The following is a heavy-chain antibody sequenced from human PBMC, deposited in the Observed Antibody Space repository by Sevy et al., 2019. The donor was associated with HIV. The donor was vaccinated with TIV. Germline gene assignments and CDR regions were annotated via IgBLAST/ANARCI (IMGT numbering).Heavy chain of an antibody. J-gene: IGHJ4*02. CDR2: ISGSGGYT. CDR3: EAITTAGRDY. D-gene: IGHD1-1*01. CDR1: VFIFSSYV. V-gene: IGHV3-23*01. Sequence: WGSLRLSCAASVFIFSSYVMSWVRQAPGKGLEWVSSISGSGGYTYYADSVKGRFTISRDNSNNMLYLQMNSLRAEDTAIYYCEAITTAGRDYWGQGTLVTVSS.